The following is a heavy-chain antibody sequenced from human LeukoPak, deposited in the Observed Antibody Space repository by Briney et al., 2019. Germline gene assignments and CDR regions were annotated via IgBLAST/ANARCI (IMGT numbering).Heavy chain of an antibody. CDR3: ARDRVETNWSYHPMFDY. CDR1: GFTFSGYW. J-gene: IGHJ4*02. D-gene: IGHD1-7*01. V-gene: IGHV3-74*01. CDR2: INTDESDT. Sequence: GGSLRLSCAASGFTFSGYWMHWVRQAPGKGLVWVSRINTDESDTTYADSVKGRFTISRDNAKNTLYLQMNNLRAEDTAVYYCARDRVETNWSYHPMFDYWGQGTLVTVSS.